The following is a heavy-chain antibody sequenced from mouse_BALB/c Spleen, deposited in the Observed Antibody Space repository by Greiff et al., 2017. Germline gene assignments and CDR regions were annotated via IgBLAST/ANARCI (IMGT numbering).Heavy chain of an antibody. D-gene: IGHD2-12*01. V-gene: IGHV5-17*02. Sequence: EVQGVESGGGLVQPGGSRKLSCAASGFTFSSFGMHWVRQAPEKGLEWVAYISSGSSTIYYADTVKGRFTISRDNPKNTLFLQMTSLRSEDTAMYYCARLTIAMDYWGQGTSVTVSS. CDR1: GFTFSSFG. CDR2: ISSGSSTI. J-gene: IGHJ4*01. CDR3: ARLTIAMDY.